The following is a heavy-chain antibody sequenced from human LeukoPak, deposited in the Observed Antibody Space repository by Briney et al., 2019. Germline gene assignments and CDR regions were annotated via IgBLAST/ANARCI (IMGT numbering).Heavy chain of an antibody. CDR3: ARGYYYGSGNYYSNWFDP. J-gene: IGHJ5*02. Sequence: ASVKVSCTASGYTFTTYGISWVRQAPGQGLEWMGWINAHNGNTKYVEDFHGRITMATDTSTSTAYMELRSLRSDDTAVYYCARGYYYGSGNYYSNWFDPWGQGTLVTVSS. D-gene: IGHD3-10*01. V-gene: IGHV1-18*01. CDR1: GYTFTTYG. CDR2: INAHNGNT.